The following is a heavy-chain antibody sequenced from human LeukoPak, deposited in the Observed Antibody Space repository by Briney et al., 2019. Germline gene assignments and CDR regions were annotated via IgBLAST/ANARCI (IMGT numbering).Heavy chain of an antibody. Sequence: GGPLRLSCVASGFTFNNYAMHWVRQAPGKGLEWVSTINGNGAATYYADSFKGRFLISRDDSKSTVYLRMNSLRAEDTAVYYCAKAWWELPLPDYWGQGTLVTVSS. V-gene: IGHV3-23*01. CDR1: GFTFNNYA. CDR2: INGNGAAT. J-gene: IGHJ4*02. CDR3: AKAWWELPLPDY. D-gene: IGHD2-15*01.